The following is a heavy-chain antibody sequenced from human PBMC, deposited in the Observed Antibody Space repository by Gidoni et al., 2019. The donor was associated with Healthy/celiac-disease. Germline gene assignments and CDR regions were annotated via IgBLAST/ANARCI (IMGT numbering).Heavy chain of an antibody. CDR1: GGTFSSYA. V-gene: IGHV1-69*01. Sequence: QVQLLQSGAEVKKPVSSVKVSCKASGGTFSSYAISWVRQAPGQGLEWMGGIIPIFGTANYAQKFQGRVTITADESTSTAYMELSSLRSEDTAVYYCARDGSGYSNDAFDIWGQGTMVTVSS. J-gene: IGHJ3*02. CDR2: IIPIFGTA. D-gene: IGHD3-3*01. CDR3: ARDGSGYSNDAFDI.